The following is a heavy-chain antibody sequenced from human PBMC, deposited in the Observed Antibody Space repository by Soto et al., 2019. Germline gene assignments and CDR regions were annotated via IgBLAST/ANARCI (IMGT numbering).Heavy chain of an antibody. CDR2: ISGSGSTI. CDR1: GFTFSSHE. J-gene: IGHJ6*02. D-gene: IGHD3-10*01. Sequence: GGSLRLSCAASGFTFSSHEMMWVRQAPGKGLEWISHISGSGSTISYADSVKGRFTISRDNANNSLYLQMNSLSAEDTAVYYCARVKAYYYGSGSYLMGNYYFAMDVWGQGTTVTVSS. CDR3: ARVKAYYYGSGSYLMGNYYFAMDV. V-gene: IGHV3-48*03.